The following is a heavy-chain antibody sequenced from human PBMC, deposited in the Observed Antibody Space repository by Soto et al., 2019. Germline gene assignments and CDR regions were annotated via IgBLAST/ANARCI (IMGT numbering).Heavy chain of an antibody. J-gene: IGHJ6*02. CDR3: AKELYCSSTSCYLLYYYYGMDV. CDR2: ISWNSGSI. Sequence: GGSLRLSCAASGFTFDDYAMHWVRQAPGKGLEWVSGISWNSGSIGYADSVKGRFTISRDNAKNSLYLQMNSLRAEDTALYYCAKELYCSSTSCYLLYYYYGMDVWGQGTTVTVSS. CDR1: GFTFDDYA. D-gene: IGHD2-2*01. V-gene: IGHV3-9*01.